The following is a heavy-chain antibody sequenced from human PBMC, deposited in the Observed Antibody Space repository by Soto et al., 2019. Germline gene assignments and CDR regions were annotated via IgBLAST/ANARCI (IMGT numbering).Heavy chain of an antibody. CDR1: GYTSSTYA. CDR3: ARGKGMEENYYYYGMDV. Sequence: ASVKVSCKASGYTSSTYALHWVRQAPGQGLEWMGWINGGNGHTRYSQKFKDRVTISRDTPASTAYMELSGLRSEDTAVYYCARGKGMEENYYYYGMDVWGQGTTLTV. CDR2: INGGNGHT. V-gene: IGHV1-3*01. J-gene: IGHJ6*02. D-gene: IGHD1-1*01.